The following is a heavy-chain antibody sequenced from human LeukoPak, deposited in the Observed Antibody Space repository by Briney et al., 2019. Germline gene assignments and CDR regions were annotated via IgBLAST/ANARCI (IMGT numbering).Heavy chain of an antibody. V-gene: IGHV3-30*02. D-gene: IGHD4-17*01. CDR2: IRYDATKT. CDR1: GFTFSTYG. Sequence: GGSLRLSCAASGFTFSTYGTHWVRQAPGKGLEWVGFIRYDATKTYYTDSVKGRFTISRDSSKNSLYVQMNSLRAEDTAVYYCARGPGHGHYFDYWGQGTLLTVSS. J-gene: IGHJ4*02. CDR3: ARGPGHGHYFDY.